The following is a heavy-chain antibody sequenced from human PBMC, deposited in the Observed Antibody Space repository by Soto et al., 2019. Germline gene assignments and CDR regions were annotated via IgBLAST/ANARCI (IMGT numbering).Heavy chain of an antibody. CDR1: GGSFSGYY. CDR2: INHSGST. J-gene: IGHJ4*02. V-gene: IGHV4-34*01. D-gene: IGHD5-12*01. CDR3: ARGLGRSITVATTHFDY. Sequence: PSETLSLTCAVYGGSFSGYYWSWIRQPPGKGLEWIGEINHSGSTNYNPSLKSRVTTSVDTSKNQFSLKLSSVTAADTAVYYCARGLGRSITVATTHFDYWGQGTLVTVSS.